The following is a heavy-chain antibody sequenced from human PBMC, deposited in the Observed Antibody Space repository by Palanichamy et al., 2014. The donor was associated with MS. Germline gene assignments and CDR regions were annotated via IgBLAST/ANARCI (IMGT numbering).Heavy chain of an antibody. CDR3: ARVGKSSPVWIGYYKPADHFYGMDV. J-gene: IGHJ6*02. Sequence: QVQLQESGPGLVKPSETLSLSCTVSGGSISNYYWSWIRQPPGKGLEWIGYVYSSGSTNYNPSLKSRVTILLDTSKNHFSLKVTSVTAADTAVYYCARVGKSSPVWIGYYKPADHFYGMDVWGQGTTVTVSS. V-gene: IGHV4-59*01. CDR1: GGSISNYY. CDR2: VYSSGST. D-gene: IGHD3-3*01.